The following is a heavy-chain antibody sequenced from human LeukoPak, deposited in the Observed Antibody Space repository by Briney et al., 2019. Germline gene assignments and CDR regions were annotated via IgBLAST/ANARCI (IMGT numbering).Heavy chain of an antibody. J-gene: IGHJ4*02. Sequence: ASVKVSCKASGYTFTSHYMHWVRQAPGQGLEWMGIINPSGGSTSYAQKFQGRVTMTRDTSTSTVYMELSSLRSEDTAVYYCARAYCGGDCYHRGIDYWGQGTLVTVSS. CDR3: ARAYCGGDCYHRGIDY. CDR2: INPSGGST. D-gene: IGHD2-21*02. CDR1: GYTFTSHY. V-gene: IGHV1-46*01.